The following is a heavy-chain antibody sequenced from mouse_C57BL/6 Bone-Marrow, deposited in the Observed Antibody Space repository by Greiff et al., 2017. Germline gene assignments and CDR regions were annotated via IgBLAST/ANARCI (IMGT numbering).Heavy chain of an antibody. CDR3: VYYYGSSYWYFDV. CDR1: GYTFTSYG. CDR2: IYPRSGNT. D-gene: IGHD1-1*01. V-gene: IGHV1-81*01. J-gene: IGHJ1*03. Sequence: VMLVESGAELARPGASVKLSCKASGYTFTSYGISWVKQRTGQGLEWIGEIYPRSGNTYYNEKFKGKATLTADKSSSTAYMELRSLTSEDSAVYFCVYYYGSSYWYFDVWGTGTTVTVSS.